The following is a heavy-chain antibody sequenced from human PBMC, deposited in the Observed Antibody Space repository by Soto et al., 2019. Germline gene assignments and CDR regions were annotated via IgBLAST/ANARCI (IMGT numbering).Heavy chain of an antibody. CDR1: GGSISSNY. Sequence: SETLSLTCTVSGGSISSNYWTWIRQPPGKGLEWIGYVYNSGSTNYNPSLKSRVTISENTSKSQFSLKVNSMTAADTAVYYCARYRREAVAGYTLDNWGQGILVTVSS. V-gene: IGHV4-59*01. CDR2: VYNSGST. J-gene: IGHJ4*02. D-gene: IGHD6-13*01. CDR3: ARYRREAVAGYTLDN.